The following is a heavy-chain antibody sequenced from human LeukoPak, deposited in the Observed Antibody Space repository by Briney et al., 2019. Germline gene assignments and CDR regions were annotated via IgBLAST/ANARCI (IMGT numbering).Heavy chain of an antibody. CDR2: ISGSGGST. D-gene: IGHD3-9*01. Sequence: PGGSLRLSCAASGFTFSSYAMSWVRQAPGKGLEWVSAISGSGGSTYYADSVKGRFTISRDNSKNTLYLQMNSLRAEDTAVYYCAKMDVLRYSDWLPPTLDDAFDIWGQGTMVTVSS. CDR1: GFTFSSYA. V-gene: IGHV3-23*01. J-gene: IGHJ3*02. CDR3: AKMDVLRYSDWLPPTLDDAFDI.